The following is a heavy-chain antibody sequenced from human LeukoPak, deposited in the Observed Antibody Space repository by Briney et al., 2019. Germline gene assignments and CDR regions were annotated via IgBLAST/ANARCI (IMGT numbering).Heavy chain of an antibody. CDR1: GGTFSSYA. CDR3: ARPVVRAGIEYYYYGMDV. J-gene: IGHJ6*02. V-gene: IGHV1-69*04. D-gene: IGHD2-2*02. CDR2: IIPILGIA. Sequence: SVKVSCKASGGTFSSYAISWVRQAPGQGLEWMGRIIPILGIANYAQKFQGRVTITADKSTSTAYMELSSLRSEDTAVYYCARPVVRAGIEYYYYGMDVWGQGTTVTVSS.